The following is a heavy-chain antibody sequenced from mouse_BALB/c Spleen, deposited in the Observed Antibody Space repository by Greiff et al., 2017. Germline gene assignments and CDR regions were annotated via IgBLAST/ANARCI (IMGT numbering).Heavy chain of an antibody. CDR1: GYAFSSSW. Sequence: VQLQQSGPELVKPGASVKISCKASGYAFSSSWMNWVKQRPGQGLEWIGRIYPGDGDTNYNGKFKGKATLTADKSSSTAYMQLSSLTSVDSAVYFCARSGPMDYWGQGTSVTVSS. V-gene: IGHV1-82*01. D-gene: IGHD3-1*01. J-gene: IGHJ4*01. CDR3: ARSGPMDY. CDR2: IYPGDGDT.